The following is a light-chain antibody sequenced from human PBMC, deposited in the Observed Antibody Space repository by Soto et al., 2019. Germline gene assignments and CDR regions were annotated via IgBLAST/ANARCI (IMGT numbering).Light chain of an antibody. CDR2: SNN. V-gene: IGLV1-44*01. CDR3: AAWDDSLNGVV. Sequence: QSVLTQPPSASGTPGQRVTISCSGSSSNIGSNCVNWYRQLPGTAPKLLIYSNNQRPSGVPDRFSGSKSGTSASLAISGLQSEDEADYYCAAWDDSLNGVVFGGGTKLTVL. CDR1: SSNIGSNC. J-gene: IGLJ2*01.